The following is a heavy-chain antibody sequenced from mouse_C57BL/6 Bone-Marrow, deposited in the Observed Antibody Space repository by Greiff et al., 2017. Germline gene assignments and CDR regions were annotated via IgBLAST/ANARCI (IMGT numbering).Heavy chain of an antibody. D-gene: IGHD2-1*01. CDR1: GFTFSSYG. Sequence: DVMLVESGGDLVKPGGSLKLSCAASGFTFSSYGMSWVRQTPDKRLEWVATISSGGSYTYYPDSVKGRFTISRDNAKNTLYLQMSSLKSEDTAMYYCARRGNSFYYFDYWGQGTTLTVSS. V-gene: IGHV5-6*02. J-gene: IGHJ2*01. CDR3: ARRGNSFYYFDY. CDR2: ISSGGSYT.